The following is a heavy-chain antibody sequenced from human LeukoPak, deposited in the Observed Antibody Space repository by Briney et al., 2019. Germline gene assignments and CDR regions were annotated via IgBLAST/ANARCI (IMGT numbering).Heavy chain of an antibody. D-gene: IGHD4-17*01. Sequence: GGSLRLSCAASGFTFSSYSIHWVRQAPGKGLEWVAAISYDGSNKYYADSVKGRFTISRDNSKNTLYLQMNSLRAEDTAVYYCASRPSGDYPYFDYWGQGTLVTVSS. J-gene: IGHJ4*02. CDR2: ISYDGSNK. V-gene: IGHV3-30-3*01. CDR3: ASRPSGDYPYFDY. CDR1: GFTFSSYS.